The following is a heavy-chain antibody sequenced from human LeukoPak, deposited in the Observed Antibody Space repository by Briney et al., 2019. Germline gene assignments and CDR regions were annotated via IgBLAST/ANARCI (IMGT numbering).Heavy chain of an antibody. CDR2: IYYSGST. Sequence: PSQTLSLTCSVSGGSISCGDYYWSWIRQPPGKGLERLGYIYYSGSTYYNPSLKSRVTISVDTSKHQFSLKLSSVTAADTAVYYCARAKYSYGKNWFDPWGQGTLVTVSS. CDR1: GGSISCGDYY. V-gene: IGHV4-30-4*08. D-gene: IGHD5-18*01. J-gene: IGHJ5*02. CDR3: ARAKYSYGKNWFDP.